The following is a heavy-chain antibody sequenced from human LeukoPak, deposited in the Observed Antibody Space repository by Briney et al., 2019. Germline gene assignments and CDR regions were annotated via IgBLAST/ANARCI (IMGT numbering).Heavy chain of an antibody. V-gene: IGHV3-30*18. CDR3: AKVEATVTFRSAFDY. Sequence: GGSLRLSCAASGFTFSSYGMHWVRQAPGKGLEWVAVISYDGSNKYYADSVKGRFTISRDNSKNTLYLQMNSLRAEDTAVYYCAKVEATVTFRSAFDYWGQGTLVTVSS. D-gene: IGHD4-17*01. J-gene: IGHJ4*02. CDR1: GFTFSSYG. CDR2: ISYDGSNK.